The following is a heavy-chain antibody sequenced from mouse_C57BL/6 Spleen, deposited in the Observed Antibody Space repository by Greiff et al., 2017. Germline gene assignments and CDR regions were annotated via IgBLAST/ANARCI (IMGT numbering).Heavy chain of an antibody. J-gene: IGHJ2*01. V-gene: IGHV1-50*01. D-gene: IGHD4-1*02. Sequence: QVQLQQPGAELVKPGASVKLSCKASGYTFTSYWMQWVKQRPGQGLEWIGEIDPSDSYTNYNQKFKGKATLTVDISSSTAYMQLSSLTSEDSAVYYCARSQLGFYYFDYWGQGTTLTVSS. CDR3: ARSQLGFYYFDY. CDR2: IDPSDSYT. CDR1: GYTFTSYW.